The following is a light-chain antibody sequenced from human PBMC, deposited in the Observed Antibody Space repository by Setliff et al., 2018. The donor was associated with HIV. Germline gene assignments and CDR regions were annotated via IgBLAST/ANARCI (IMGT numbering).Light chain of an antibody. V-gene: IGLV2-14*03. J-gene: IGLJ2*01. Sequence: QSALSQPASVSGSPGQSITISCTGTSSDVGVYNYVSWYQQHPGKAPKLMIFDVSDRPSGVSNRFSGSKSGNTASLTIYGLQAEDEANYYCNSYTSSHSRVVFGGGTKVTV. CDR3: NSYTSSHSRVV. CDR2: DVS. CDR1: SSDVGVYNY.